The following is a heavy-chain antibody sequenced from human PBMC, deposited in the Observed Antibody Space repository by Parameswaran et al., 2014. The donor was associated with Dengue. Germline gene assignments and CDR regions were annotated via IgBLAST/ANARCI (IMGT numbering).Heavy chain of an antibody. Sequence: RWIRQPPGKGLEWVSAISGSGDNTYYADSVKGRFTLSRDNSKNTLYLQMNSLRAEDTALYYCARAPHLMTYWYFDVWGRGTWSPSPQ. CDR2: ISGSGDNT. D-gene: IGHD3-16*01. CDR3: ARAPHLMTYWYFDV. J-gene: IGHJ2*01. V-gene: IGHV3-23*01.